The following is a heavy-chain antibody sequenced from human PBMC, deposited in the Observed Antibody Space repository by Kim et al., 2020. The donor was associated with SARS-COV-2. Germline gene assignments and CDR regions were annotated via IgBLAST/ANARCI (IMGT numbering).Heavy chain of an antibody. Sequence: VKGRFTISRDNSKNTLYLQMNSLRTDDTAIYYCAKDFFQYCKSTSCYALNIWGQGTMVTVSS. D-gene: IGHD2-2*01. V-gene: IGHV3-30*02. CDR3: AKDFFQYCKSTSCYALNI. J-gene: IGHJ3*02.